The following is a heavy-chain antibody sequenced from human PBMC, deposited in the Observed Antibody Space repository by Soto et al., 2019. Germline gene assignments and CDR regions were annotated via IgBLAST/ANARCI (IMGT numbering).Heavy chain of an antibody. CDR3: ARGWYSGYDFQFDY. D-gene: IGHD5-12*01. J-gene: IGHJ4*02. CDR1: GVSISSYY. V-gene: IGHV4-59*01. Sequence: PSDTLPLTCTVSGVSISSYYWRWIRQPPGKGLEWIGYIYYSGSTNYNPSLKSRVTISVDTSKNQFSLKLSSVTAADTAVYYCARGWYSGYDFQFDYWGQGTLVTSPQ. CDR2: IYYSGST.